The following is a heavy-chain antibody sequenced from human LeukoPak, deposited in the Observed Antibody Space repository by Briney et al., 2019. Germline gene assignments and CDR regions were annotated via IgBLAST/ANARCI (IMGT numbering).Heavy chain of an antibody. CDR1: GGTFSSYA. V-gene: IGHV1-69*05. CDR2: IIPIFGTA. CDR3: ARLHPYYYYMDV. Sequence: SVKVSCKAPGGTFSSYAISWVRQAPGQGLEWMGRIIPIFGTANYAQKFQGRVTITTDESTSTAYMELSSLRSEDTAVYYCARLHPYYYYMDVWGKGTTVTVSS. J-gene: IGHJ6*03. D-gene: IGHD4-11*01.